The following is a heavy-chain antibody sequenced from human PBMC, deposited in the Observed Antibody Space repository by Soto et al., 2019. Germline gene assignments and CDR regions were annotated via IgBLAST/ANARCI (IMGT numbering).Heavy chain of an antibody. Sequence: ASVKVSCKASGYTFTSYDINWVRQATGQGLEWMGWMNPNSGITGYAQKFQGRVTMTRNTSISTAYMELSSLRSEDTAVYYCARGWGYCSGGSCYDGGDWFDPWGQGTLVTVSS. D-gene: IGHD2-15*01. CDR1: GYTFTSYD. V-gene: IGHV1-8*01. CDR2: MNPNSGIT. CDR3: ARGWGYCSGGSCYDGGDWFDP. J-gene: IGHJ5*02.